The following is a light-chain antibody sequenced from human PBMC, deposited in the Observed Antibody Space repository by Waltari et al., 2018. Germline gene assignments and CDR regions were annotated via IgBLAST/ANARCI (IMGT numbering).Light chain of an antibody. CDR3: QQYHTTPRT. CDR2: WAS. V-gene: IGKV4-1*01. CDR1: QSVFFTSIDKHY. Sequence: DIVMTQSPDFLAVSLCERATINCRSSQSVFFTSIDKHYLAWFQQKPGQSPKLLIYWASTRQSGVPDRFSGSGSGTEFSLTIDNLQAEDVAVYYCQQYHTTPRTFGQGTKLEIK. J-gene: IGKJ2*01.